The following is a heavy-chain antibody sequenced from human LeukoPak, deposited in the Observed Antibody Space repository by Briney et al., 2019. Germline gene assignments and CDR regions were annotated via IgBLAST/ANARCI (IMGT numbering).Heavy chain of an antibody. CDR1: GFTFSSYG. CDR2: ISDSGGST. Sequence: KTGGSLRLSCAASGFTFSSYGMSWVRQAPGKGLEWVSAISDSGGSTYYADSVKGRFTISRDNSKNTLFLQMNSLRAEDTAPYYCAKSVAIYFYYGLDVWGQGTTVAVSS. D-gene: IGHD3-3*01. CDR3: AKSVAIYFYYGLDV. V-gene: IGHV3-23*01. J-gene: IGHJ6*02.